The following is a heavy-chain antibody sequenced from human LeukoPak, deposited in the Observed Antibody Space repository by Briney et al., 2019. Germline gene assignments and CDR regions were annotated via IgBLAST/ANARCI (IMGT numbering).Heavy chain of an antibody. J-gene: IGHJ4*02. CDR1: GFTFSSYG. Sequence: GGSLRLSCAASGFTFSSYGMHWVRQAPCKGLEWVAVIWYDGSNKYYADSVKGRFTISRDNSKNTLYLQMNSLRAEDTAVYYCARGQWLVRPPDYWGQGTLVTVSS. D-gene: IGHD6-19*01. CDR3: ARGQWLVRPPDY. CDR2: IWYDGSNK. V-gene: IGHV3-33*01.